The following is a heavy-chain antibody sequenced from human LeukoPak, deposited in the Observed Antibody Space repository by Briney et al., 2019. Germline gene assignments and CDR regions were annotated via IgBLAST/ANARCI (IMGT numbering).Heavy chain of an antibody. D-gene: IGHD6-13*01. V-gene: IGHV4-4*07. J-gene: IGHJ5*02. CDR3: AREQQLVFNWFDP. CDR2: IYTSRST. Sequence: SETLSLTCTVSGGSISNYYWSWIRQPAGKGLEWIGRIYTSRSTNYNPSLKSRLTMSVDTSKNQLSLKLSSVTAADTAVYYCAREQQLVFNWFDPWGQGTLVTVSS. CDR1: GGSISNYY.